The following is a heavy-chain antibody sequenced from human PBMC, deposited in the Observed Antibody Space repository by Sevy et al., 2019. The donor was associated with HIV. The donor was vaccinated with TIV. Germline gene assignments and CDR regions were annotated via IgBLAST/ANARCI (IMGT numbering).Heavy chain of an antibody. Sequence: GGSLRLSCAASGFTFSDYYMSWIRQAPGKGLEWVSYISSSGSTIYYADSVKGRFTISRDNAKNALYLQMNSLRAEDTAVYYCARDTSRSVSSRYYYYDGMDVWGQGTTVTVSS. CDR1: GFTFSDYY. D-gene: IGHD6-6*01. CDR3: ARDTSRSVSSRYYYYDGMDV. J-gene: IGHJ6*02. V-gene: IGHV3-11*01. CDR2: ISSSGSTI.